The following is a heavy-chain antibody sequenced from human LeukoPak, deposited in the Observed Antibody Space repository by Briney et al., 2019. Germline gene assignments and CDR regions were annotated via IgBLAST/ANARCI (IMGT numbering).Heavy chain of an antibody. D-gene: IGHD2-2*01. J-gene: IGHJ6*03. CDR1: GGSISSGGYY. CDR3: ASSSPDIVVVPAAIKARYYYYYYMDV. CDR2: IYHSGST. V-gene: IGHV4-30-2*01. Sequence: PSETLSLTCTVSGGSISSGGYYWSWIRQPPGKGLEWIGYIYHSGSTYYNPSLKSRVTISVDRSKNQFSLKLSSVTAADTAVYYCASSSPDIVVVPAAIKARYYYYYYMDVWGKGTTVTVSS.